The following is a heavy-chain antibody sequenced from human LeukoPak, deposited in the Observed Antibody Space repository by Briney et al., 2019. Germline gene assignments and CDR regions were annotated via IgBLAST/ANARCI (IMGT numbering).Heavy chain of an antibody. CDR3: ARDRGSSWPPTQYFQH. CDR1: GFTFSSYW. D-gene: IGHD6-13*01. CDR2: IKQDGSEK. J-gene: IGHJ1*01. Sequence: GGSLRLSCAASGFTFSSYWMSWVRQAPGKGLGWVANIKQDGSEKYYVDSVKGRFTISRDNAKNSLYLQMNSLRAEDTAVYYCARDRGSSWPPTQYFQHWGQGTLVTVSS. V-gene: IGHV3-7*01.